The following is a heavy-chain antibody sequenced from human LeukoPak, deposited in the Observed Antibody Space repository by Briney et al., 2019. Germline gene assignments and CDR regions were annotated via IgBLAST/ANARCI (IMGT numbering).Heavy chain of an antibody. CDR2: VSISSGTI. Sequence: PGGSLRLSCAASGFTFTGHNMNWVRQAPGKGLEWVSFVSISSGTIYYADSVKGRFSISRDNAKSSLDLQMNSLRAEDTAVYYCARVGLLHYPMDYWGRGTLLTVSS. CDR1: GFTFTGHN. V-gene: IGHV3-48*04. D-gene: IGHD1-26*01. CDR3: ARVGLLHYPMDY. J-gene: IGHJ4*02.